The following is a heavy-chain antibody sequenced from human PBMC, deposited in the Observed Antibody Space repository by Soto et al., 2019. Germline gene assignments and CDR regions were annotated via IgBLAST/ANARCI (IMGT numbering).Heavy chain of an antibody. CDR1: GGTFSSYA. J-gene: IGHJ4*02. Sequence: ASVKVSCKASGGTFSSYAISWVRQAPGQGLEWMGGIIPIFGTANYAQKFQGRVTITADESTSTAYMELSSLRSEDTAVYYCASSYCSGGSCYSLALSPFDYWGQGTLVTVSS. V-gene: IGHV1-69*13. D-gene: IGHD2-15*01. CDR3: ASSYCSGGSCYSLALSPFDY. CDR2: IIPIFGTA.